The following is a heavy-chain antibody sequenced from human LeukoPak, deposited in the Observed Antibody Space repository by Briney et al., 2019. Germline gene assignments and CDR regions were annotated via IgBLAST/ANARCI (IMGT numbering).Heavy chain of an antibody. J-gene: IGHJ4*02. CDR2: IIPILGIA. D-gene: IGHD3-22*01. V-gene: IGHV1-69*04. CDR1: GGTFSSYA. Sequence: ASVKVSCKVSGGTFSSYAISWVRQAPGQGLEWMGRIIPILGIANYAQKFQGRVTITADKSTSTAYMELSSLRSEDTAVYYCARDLTGGYYYDSSGLFDYWGQGTLVTVSS. CDR3: ARDLTGGYYYDSSGLFDY.